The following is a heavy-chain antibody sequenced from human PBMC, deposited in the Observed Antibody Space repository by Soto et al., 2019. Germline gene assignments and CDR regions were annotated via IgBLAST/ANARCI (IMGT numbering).Heavy chain of an antibody. CDR2: ISGSGGST. V-gene: IGHV3-23*01. D-gene: IGHD2-15*01. CDR1: GFTFSSYA. Sequence: EVQLLESGGGLVQPGGSLRISCAASGFTFSSYAMSWVRQAPGKGLEWVSAISGSGGSTYYVDSVKGRFNISRDNSKNTMYLQMNSLRAEDTAVYYCAKIDRIVVVVAAFFDYWGQGTLVTVSS. J-gene: IGHJ4*02. CDR3: AKIDRIVVVVAAFFDY.